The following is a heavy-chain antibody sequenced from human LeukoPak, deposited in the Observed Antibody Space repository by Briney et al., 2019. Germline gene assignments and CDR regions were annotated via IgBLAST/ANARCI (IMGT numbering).Heavy chain of an antibody. J-gene: IGHJ6*02. CDR1: GYTFTSYG. CDR3: AREIQDYYGSGSYPYYYYGMDV. Sequence: GASVKVSCKASGYTFTSYGIRWVRQAPGQGLEWMGWISAYNGNTNYAQKLQGRVTMTTDTSTSTAYMELRSLRSDDTAVYYCAREIQDYYGSGSYPYYYYGMDVWGQGTTVTVSS. V-gene: IGHV1-18*01. CDR2: ISAYNGNT. D-gene: IGHD3-10*01.